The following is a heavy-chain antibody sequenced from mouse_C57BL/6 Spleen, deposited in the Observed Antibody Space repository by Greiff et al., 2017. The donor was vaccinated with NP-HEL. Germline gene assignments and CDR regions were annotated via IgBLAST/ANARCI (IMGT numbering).Heavy chain of an antibody. CDR2: IDPTNGNT. CDR1: GFNITNNY. D-gene: IGHD3-2*02. Sequence: EVQLQQSVAELVRPGASVKLSCTASGFNITNNYMHWVKQRPEQGLEWIGRIDPTNGNTKYAPKFKGKATITADTSSTTAYLQLSSLTSEDTAIYFCAGDSSGYFDYWGQGTTLTVSS. CDR3: AGDSSGYFDY. V-gene: IGHV14-3*01. J-gene: IGHJ2*01.